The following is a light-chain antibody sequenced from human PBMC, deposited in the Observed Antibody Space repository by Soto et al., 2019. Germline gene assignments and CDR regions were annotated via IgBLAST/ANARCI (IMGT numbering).Light chain of an antibody. CDR2: GAS. CDR1: QDVSIW. J-gene: IGKJ4*01. CDR3: LQAKSFPRT. V-gene: IGKV1-12*01. Sequence: DIQMTQSPSSLSASVGDKVTITCRASQDVSIWLAWFQQKPGEAPKLLIYGASSLQSGVPSRFSGTGSGTDFTLTINSLQPEDFATYSCLQAKSFPRTFGGGTKVEVK.